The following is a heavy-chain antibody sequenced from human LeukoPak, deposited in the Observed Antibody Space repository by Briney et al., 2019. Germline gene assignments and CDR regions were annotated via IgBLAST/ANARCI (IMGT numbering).Heavy chain of an antibody. D-gene: IGHD5-12*01. CDR3: ARSDTGYSGYDRTFVSLDY. J-gene: IGHJ4*02. Sequence: PGGSLRLSCAASGFTFSSYEMNWVRQAPGKGLEWVSYTTTSGGTIYYTDSVKGRFTVSRDNAKNSLYLQINSLRAEDTAVYYCARSDTGYSGYDRTFVSLDYWGQGTLVTVSS. V-gene: IGHV3-48*03. CDR1: GFTFSSYE. CDR2: TTTSGGTI.